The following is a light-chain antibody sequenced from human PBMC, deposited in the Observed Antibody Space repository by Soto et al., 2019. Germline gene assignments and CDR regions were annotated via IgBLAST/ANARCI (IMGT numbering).Light chain of an antibody. CDR2: STS. J-gene: IGLJ3*02. Sequence: QAVVTQEPSLTVSPGGTVTLTCASSAGAVTSRYYSNWFQQKPGQAPRALIYSTSIKHSWTPARFSGSLLGDKAALTVSGVQPEDEADYYCQLYYGGTGVFGGGTQLTVL. CDR3: QLYYGGTGV. V-gene: IGLV7-43*01. CDR1: AGAVTSRYY.